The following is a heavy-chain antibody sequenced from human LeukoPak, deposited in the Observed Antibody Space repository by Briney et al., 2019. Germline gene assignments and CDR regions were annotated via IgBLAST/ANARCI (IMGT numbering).Heavy chain of an antibody. CDR3: AREDYSFHDAFDI. J-gene: IGHJ3*02. V-gene: IGHV4-4*07. CDR2: IYTSGST. CDR1: GGSISGYY. D-gene: IGHD3-16*01. Sequence: SETLSLTCTVSGGSISGYYWSWIRQPAGKGLEWIGRIYTSGSTNYNPSLKSRVTMSVDTSKNQFSLKLSSVTAADTAVYYCAREDYSFHDAFDIWGQGTMVTVSS.